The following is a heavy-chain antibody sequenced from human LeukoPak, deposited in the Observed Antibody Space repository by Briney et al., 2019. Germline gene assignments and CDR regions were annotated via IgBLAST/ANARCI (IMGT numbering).Heavy chain of an antibody. D-gene: IGHD5-12*01. V-gene: IGHV3-7*01. CDR2: IKQDGSEK. CDR3: ARDNNGYDD. CDR1: GFTFSSYG. J-gene: IGHJ4*02. Sequence: GGSLRLSCAASGFTFSSYGMHWVRQAPGKGLEWVANIKQDGSEKYYVDSVKGRFTISRDNAKNSLYLQMNSLRAEDTAVYYCARDNNGYDDWGQGTLVTVSS.